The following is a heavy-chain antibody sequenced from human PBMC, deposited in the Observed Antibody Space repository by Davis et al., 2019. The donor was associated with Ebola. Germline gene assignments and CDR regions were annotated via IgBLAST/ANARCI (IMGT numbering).Heavy chain of an antibody. V-gene: IGHV5-51*01. CDR3: AIYDFWSGLD. D-gene: IGHD3-3*01. CDR2: IYPGDSDT. CDR1: GFTFSNYW. Sequence: GGSLRLSCKGSGFTFSNYWIGWVRQMPGKGLEWMGIIYPGDSDTRYSPSFQGQVTISADKSISTAYLQWSSLKASDTAMYYCAIYDFWSGLDWGQGTLVTVSS. J-gene: IGHJ4*02.